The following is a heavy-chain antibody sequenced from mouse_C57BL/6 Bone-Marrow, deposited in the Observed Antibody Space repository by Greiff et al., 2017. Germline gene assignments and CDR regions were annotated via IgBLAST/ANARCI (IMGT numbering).Heavy chain of an antibody. CDR2: IRLKSDNYAT. CDR1: GFTFSNYW. D-gene: IGHD2-3*01. CDR3: TGGWPPPPAMDY. J-gene: IGHJ4*01. V-gene: IGHV6-3*01. Sequence: DVMLVESGGGLVQPGGSMKLSCVASGFTFSNYWMNWVRQSPEKGLEWVAQIRLKSDNYATHYAVSVKGRFTISRDDSKSSVYLQMNNLRAEDTGIYYCTGGWPPPPAMDYWGQGTSVTVSS.